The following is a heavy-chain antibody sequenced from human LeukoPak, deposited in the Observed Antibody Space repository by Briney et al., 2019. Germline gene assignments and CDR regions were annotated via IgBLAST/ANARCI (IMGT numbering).Heavy chain of an antibody. Sequence: HTGRSLRLPCAASGFTFSSYAMHWVRQAPGKGLEWVAVISYDGSNKYYADSVKGRFTISRDNSKNTLYLQMNSLRAEDTAVYYCARGLPNYYGMDVWGQGITVTVSS. V-gene: IGHV3-30-3*01. CDR3: ARGLPNYYGMDV. CDR2: ISYDGSNK. CDR1: GFTFSSYA. J-gene: IGHJ6*02.